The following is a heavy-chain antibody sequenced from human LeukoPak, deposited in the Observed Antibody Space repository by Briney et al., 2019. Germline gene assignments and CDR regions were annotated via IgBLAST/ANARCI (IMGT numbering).Heavy chain of an antibody. Sequence: SQTLSLTCTVSGGSINSGVYYWSWIRQYLGKGLEWIGSIFYSGSTYYNPSLKSRFTISVDTSKNQFSLKLSSVTAADTAVYYCAREYSDILTGYYLFDSWGQGTLVTVSS. V-gene: IGHV4-31*03. CDR3: AREYSDILTGYYLFDS. CDR1: GGSINSGVYY. CDR2: IFYSGST. J-gene: IGHJ4*02. D-gene: IGHD3-9*01.